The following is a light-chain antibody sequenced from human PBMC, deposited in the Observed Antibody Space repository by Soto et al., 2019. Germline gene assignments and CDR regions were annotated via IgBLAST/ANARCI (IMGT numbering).Light chain of an antibody. CDR3: CSYAGSYTWV. V-gene: IGLV2-11*01. J-gene: IGLJ3*02. Sequence: QSVLTQPRSVSGSPGQSVTISCTGTSSDVGSYDYVSWSRQHPGEAPKLIIYDVSKRPSGVPDRFSGSKSDNTASLTISGLQAEDEADYYCCSYAGSYTWVFGGGTKVTVL. CDR1: SSDVGSYDY. CDR2: DVS.